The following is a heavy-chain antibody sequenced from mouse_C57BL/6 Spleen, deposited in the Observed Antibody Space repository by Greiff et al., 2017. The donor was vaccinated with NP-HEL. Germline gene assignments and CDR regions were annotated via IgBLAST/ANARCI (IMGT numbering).Heavy chain of an antibody. J-gene: IGHJ4*01. D-gene: IGHD2-3*01. CDR2: ISSGSSTI. V-gene: IGHV5-17*01. CDR1: GFTFSDYG. Sequence: EVMLVESGGGLVKPGGSLKLSCAASGFTFSDYGMHWVRQAPEKGLEWVAYISSGSSTIYYADTVKGRFTISRDNAKNTLFLQMTSLRSEDTAMYYCARRAYDGYDYYAMDYWGQGTSVTVSS. CDR3: ARRAYDGYDYYAMDY.